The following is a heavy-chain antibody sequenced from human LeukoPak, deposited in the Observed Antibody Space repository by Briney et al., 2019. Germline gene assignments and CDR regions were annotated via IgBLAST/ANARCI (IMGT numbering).Heavy chain of an antibody. CDR2: VNDSGGT. V-gene: IGHV4-34*01. Sequence: SETLSLTCAVYIDSFTNYYWNWIRQTPGKGLEWIGEVNDSGGTNINPSLRSRVILSVDTSKNQFSLRLSSVTAADTAVYYCARFFRTVWELPYYWGPGTLVTVSS. CDR1: IDSFTNYY. CDR3: ARFFRTVWELPYY. J-gene: IGHJ4*02. D-gene: IGHD1-26*01.